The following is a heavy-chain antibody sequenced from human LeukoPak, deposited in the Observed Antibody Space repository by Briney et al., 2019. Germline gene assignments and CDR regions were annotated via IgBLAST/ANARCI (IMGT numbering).Heavy chain of an antibody. J-gene: IGHJ5*02. Sequence: TSETLSLTCTVSGGSISSGSYYWSWIRQPAGKGLEWIGRIYTSGSTNYNPSLKSRVTISVDTSKNQFSLKLSSVTAADTAVYYCARMSYDSSGYYFNWFDPWGQGTLVTVSS. V-gene: IGHV4-61*02. CDR2: IYTSGST. CDR1: GGSISSGSYY. D-gene: IGHD3-22*01. CDR3: ARMSYDSSGYYFNWFDP.